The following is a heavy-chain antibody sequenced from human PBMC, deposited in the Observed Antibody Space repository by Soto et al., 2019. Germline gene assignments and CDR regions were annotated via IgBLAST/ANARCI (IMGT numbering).Heavy chain of an antibody. CDR1: GGSISSSNL. J-gene: IGHJ6*02. V-gene: IGHV4-4*02. CDR3: ARSIVLVPAAMGHDHYYYGMDV. Sequence: QVQLQESGPGLVKPSGTLSLTCAVSGGSISSSNLWSWVRQPPGKGLEWIGEIYHSGSTNYNPSLKSRVTISVDKSKNQFSLKLSSVTAADTAVYYCARSIVLVPAAMGHDHYYYGMDVWGQGTTVTVSS. CDR2: IYHSGST. D-gene: IGHD2-2*01.